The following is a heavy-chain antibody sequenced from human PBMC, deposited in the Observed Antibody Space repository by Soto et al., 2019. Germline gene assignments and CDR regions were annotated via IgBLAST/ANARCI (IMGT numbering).Heavy chain of an antibody. CDR2: IYYSGST. CDR1: GGSNSSYY. J-gene: IGHJ6*04. D-gene: IGHD3-3*01. Sequence: SETLSPTSTVPGGSNSSYYWSWIRPPPGKGLEWIGYIYYSGSTNYNPSLKSRVTISVDTSKSQFSLKLSSVTAADTAVYYCARHVDDFWSGPSLRGEMDFWGKGSTVIVSS. CDR3: ARHVDDFWSGPSLRGEMDF. V-gene: IGHV4-59*08.